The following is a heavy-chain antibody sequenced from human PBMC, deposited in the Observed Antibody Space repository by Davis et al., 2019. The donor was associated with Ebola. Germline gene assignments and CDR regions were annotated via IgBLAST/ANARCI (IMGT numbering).Heavy chain of an antibody. Sequence: GESLKISCAASGFTFSDYYMSWIRQAPGKGLEWVSYISTSGPTIYYADSVKGRFTISRDNAKNSLYLQMNSLRAEDTAVYYYARAGGYDILTGTPYHYHAMDVWGKGTTVTVSS. CDR3: ARAGGYDILTGTPYHYHAMDV. CDR1: GFTFSDYY. J-gene: IGHJ6*04. CDR2: ISTSGPTI. V-gene: IGHV3-11*01. D-gene: IGHD3-9*01.